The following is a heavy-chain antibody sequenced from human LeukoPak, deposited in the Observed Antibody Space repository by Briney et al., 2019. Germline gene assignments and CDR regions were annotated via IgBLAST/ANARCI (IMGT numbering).Heavy chain of an antibody. J-gene: IGHJ4*02. CDR2: ISGSGDSA. D-gene: IGHD2-21*02. V-gene: IGHV3-23*01. CDR3: AKALGAICGTGCSSRYFDC. CDR1: GFTFKNYA. Sequence: GGSLRLSCAASGFTFKNYAMSWVRQSPGKGLEWVSIISGSGDSAYSADSMKGRFTISRDNSKNILYLQMDTLRAEDTAVYYCAKALGAICGTGCSSRYFDCWGQGTLVTVSS.